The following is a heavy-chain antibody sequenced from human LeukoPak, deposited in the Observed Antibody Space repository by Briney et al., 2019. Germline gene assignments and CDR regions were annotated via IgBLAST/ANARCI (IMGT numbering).Heavy chain of an antibody. J-gene: IGHJ4*02. V-gene: IGHV4-39*01. CDR1: GGSISSSSYY. CDR2: IYYSGST. CDR3: ARQCITMVRGVDY. D-gene: IGHD3-10*01. Sequence: SETLSLTCTVSGGSISSSSYYWGWIRQPPGKGLEWIGSIYYSGSTYYNPSLKSRVTISVDTSKNQFSLKLSSVTAADTAVYYCARQCITMVRGVDYWGQGTLVTVSS.